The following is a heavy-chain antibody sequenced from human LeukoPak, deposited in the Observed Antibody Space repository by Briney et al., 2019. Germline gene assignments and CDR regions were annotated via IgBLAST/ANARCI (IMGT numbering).Heavy chain of an antibody. CDR1: GFTFDDYG. Sequence: GGSLRLSCAASGFTFDDYGMSWVRQAPGKGLEWVSGINWNGGSTGYAGSVKGRFTISRDNAKNSLYLQMNSLRAEDTALYYCARDGGGCSSTSCYRTYYYYYYMDVWGKGTTVTVSS. CDR3: ARDGGGCSSTSCYRTYYYYYYMDV. V-gene: IGHV3-20*04. D-gene: IGHD2-2*02. J-gene: IGHJ6*03. CDR2: INWNGGST.